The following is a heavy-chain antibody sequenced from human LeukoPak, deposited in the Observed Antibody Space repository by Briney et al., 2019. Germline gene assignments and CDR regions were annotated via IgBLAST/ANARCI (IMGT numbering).Heavy chain of an antibody. J-gene: IGHJ4*02. CDR2: IYYSGST. Sequence: KPSETLSLTCSVSGGSISSSSYYWVWIRQPPGKGLEWIGSIYYSGSTYYNPSLKSRVTISVDTSKNQFSLKLSSVTAADTAVYYCARDRYQLPIRSDFDYWGQGTLVTVSS. CDR3: ARDRYQLPIRSDFDY. CDR1: GGSISSSSYY. D-gene: IGHD2-2*01. V-gene: IGHV4-39*07.